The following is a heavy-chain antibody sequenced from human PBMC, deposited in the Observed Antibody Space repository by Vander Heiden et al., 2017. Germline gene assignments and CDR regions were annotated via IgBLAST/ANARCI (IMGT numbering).Heavy chain of an antibody. D-gene: IGHD4-17*01. Sequence: VQLVQSGAEVKKPGASVTVSCKASGFTFTSYYMHWVRQAPGQGLEWMGIVNPSGGRSSYAQKFQGRVTVTWDTSSSTGYMELRSMISEDTAVYYSARDCNGEYFFDYWGQGTLVTVSS. V-gene: IGHV1-46*01. CDR2: VNPSGGRS. CDR3: ARDCNGEYFFDY. J-gene: IGHJ4*02. CDR1: GFTFTSYY.